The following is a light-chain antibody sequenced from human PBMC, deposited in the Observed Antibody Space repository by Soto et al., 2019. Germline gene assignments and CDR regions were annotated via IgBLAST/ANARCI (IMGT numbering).Light chain of an antibody. Sequence: DIQMTQSPSSLSASVGDRVTITCRASQSISNYLNWYQQKPGKAPKLLIYASSILQSGVPSRFSGSGSGTDFSLTISSLQPEDFATYYCKQSYSTPRTFGQGTKVDIK. CDR3: KQSYSTPRT. CDR2: ASS. CDR1: QSISNY. V-gene: IGKV1-39*01. J-gene: IGKJ1*01.